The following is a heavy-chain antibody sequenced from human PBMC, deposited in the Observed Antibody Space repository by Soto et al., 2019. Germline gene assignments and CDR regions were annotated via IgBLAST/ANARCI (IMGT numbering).Heavy chain of an antibody. V-gene: IGHV2-5*02. Sequence: QITLKESGPPLVKPTQTLTLTCTFSGFSLTTNGVGVGWIRQPPGKALGWLALIYWDDDKRYSPSLESRLTITKDTSKNQVVLTVTNMDPVDTATYFCAHTYCTTSTCYGIDFWGQGTLVTVSS. CDR1: GFSLTTNGVG. CDR3: AHTYCTTSTCYGIDF. J-gene: IGHJ4*02. D-gene: IGHD2-8*01. CDR2: IYWDDDK.